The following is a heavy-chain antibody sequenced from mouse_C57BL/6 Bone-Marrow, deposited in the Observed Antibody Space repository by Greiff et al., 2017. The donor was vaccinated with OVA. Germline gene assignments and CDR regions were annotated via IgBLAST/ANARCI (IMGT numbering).Heavy chain of an antibody. CDR3: ARQGDEGDWYFDV. J-gene: IGHJ1*03. V-gene: IGHV5-12*01. CDR1: GFTFSDYY. CDR2: ISNGGGST. D-gene: IGHD3-3*01. Sequence: EVQLVESGGGLVQPGGSLKLSCAASGFTFSDYYMYWVRQTPEKRLEWVAYISNGGGSTYYPDTVKGRFTISRDNAKNTLYLQMSRLKSEDTAMYYCARQGDEGDWYFDVWGTGTTVTVSS.